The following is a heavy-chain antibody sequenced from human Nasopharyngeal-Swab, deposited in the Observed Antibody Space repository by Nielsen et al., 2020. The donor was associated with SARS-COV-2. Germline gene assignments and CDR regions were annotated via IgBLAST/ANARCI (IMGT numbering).Heavy chain of an antibody. CDR1: GFTFSDYY. Sequence: GGSLRLSCAASGFTFSDYYMSWIRQAPGKGLEWVSYISSSGSTIYYADSVKGRFTISRDNAKNSLYLQMNSLRAEDTAVYYCAREGRYYDYVWGSYRPGGFDYWGQGTLVPSPQ. CDR3: AREGRYYDYVWGSYRPGGFDY. J-gene: IGHJ4*02. CDR2: ISSSGSTI. D-gene: IGHD3-16*02. V-gene: IGHV3-11*01.